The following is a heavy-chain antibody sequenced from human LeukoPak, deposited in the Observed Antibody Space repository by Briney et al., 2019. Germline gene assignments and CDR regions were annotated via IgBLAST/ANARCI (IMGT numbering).Heavy chain of an antibody. CDR1: GGSISSSSYY. CDR2: IYYSGST. CDR3: VYRVYSSSWYDPPY. Sequence: SETLSLTCTVSGGSISSSSYYWGWIRQPPGTGLEWIGSIYYSGSTYYNPSLKSRVTISVDTSKNQFSLKLSSVTAADTAVYSCVYRVYSSSWYDPPYWGQGTLVTVSS. V-gene: IGHV4-39*01. D-gene: IGHD6-13*01. J-gene: IGHJ4*02.